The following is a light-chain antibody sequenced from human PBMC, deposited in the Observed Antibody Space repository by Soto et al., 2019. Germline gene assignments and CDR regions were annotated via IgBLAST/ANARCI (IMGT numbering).Light chain of an antibody. CDR2: AAS. CDR1: QCVSSSH. J-gene: IGKJ1*01. V-gene: IGKV3-20*01. Sequence: EIVLKQSPGTLSLSPGERPTLSCRAIQCVSSSHLAWYQHKPGQAPRLLIYAASSRATGSPDRFSGGGSGTDFTLTISRLEPEDFAVYYCQQYGNSLPWTFGQGTKVDIK. CDR3: QQYGNSLPWT.